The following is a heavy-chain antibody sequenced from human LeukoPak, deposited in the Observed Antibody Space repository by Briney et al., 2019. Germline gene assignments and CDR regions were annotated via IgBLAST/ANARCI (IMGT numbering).Heavy chain of an antibody. V-gene: IGHV1-18*01. D-gene: IGHD6-13*01. J-gene: IGHJ4*02. Sequence: ASVKVSCKASGYSFTSYGISWVRQAPGQGLEWMGWISAYNGNTGYAQKVQGRVTMTTDTSTSTAYMEVRSLRYDDTAVYYCIRDAYSSSYYVYWGQGTLVTVSS. CDR1: GYSFTSYG. CDR2: ISAYNGNT. CDR3: IRDAYSSSYYVY.